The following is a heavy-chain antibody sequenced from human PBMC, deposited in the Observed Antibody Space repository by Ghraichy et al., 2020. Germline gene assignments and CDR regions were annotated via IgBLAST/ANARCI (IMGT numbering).Heavy chain of an antibody. CDR1: GGSFGNYY. V-gene: IGHV4-34*01. J-gene: IGHJ3*01. CDR2: VTYGGST. Sequence: SQTLSLTCGVYGGSFGNYYWNWIRQPRGQGLEWIGEVTYGGSTSYKPSLEGRVAIFIDTSKKQIVLKLNSVTAADTALYYCASWNRREGMKVWGRGTLVTVSS. CDR3: ASWNRREGMKV. D-gene: IGHD5-24*01.